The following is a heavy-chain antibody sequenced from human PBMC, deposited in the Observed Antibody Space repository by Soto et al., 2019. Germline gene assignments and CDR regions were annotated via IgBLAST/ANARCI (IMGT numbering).Heavy chain of an antibody. Sequence: PGGSLRLSCAASGVTFSSYWMSWVRQAPGKGLEWVANIKQDGSEKYYVDSVKGRFTISRDNAKNSLYLQMNSLRAEDTAVYYCARGQFGSDATFDYWCPGPLVTVS. D-gene: IGHD3-10*01. CDR1: GVTFSSYW. CDR2: IKQDGSEK. V-gene: IGHV3-7*01. J-gene: IGHJ4*02. CDR3: ARGQFGSDATFDY.